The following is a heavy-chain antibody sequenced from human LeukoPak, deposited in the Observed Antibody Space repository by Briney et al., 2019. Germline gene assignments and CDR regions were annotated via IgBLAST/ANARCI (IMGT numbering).Heavy chain of an antibody. V-gene: IGHV6-1*01. CDR3: ARVLLGWFGEDAFDI. J-gene: IGHJ3*02. D-gene: IGHD3-10*01. CDR1: GDSVSNNSVA. CDR2: TYYRSKWYN. Sequence: SQTLSLTCAISGDSVSNNSVAWNWIRQSPWRGLEWLGRTYYRSKWYNDYAVSVKSRITINPDTSKNQFSLHLNSVTPEDSAVYYCARVLLGWFGEDAFDIWGQGTMVTVSS.